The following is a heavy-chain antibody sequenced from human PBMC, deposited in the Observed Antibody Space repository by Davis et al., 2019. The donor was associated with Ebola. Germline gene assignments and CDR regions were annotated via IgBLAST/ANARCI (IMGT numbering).Heavy chain of an antibody. J-gene: IGHJ6*02. Sequence: MPSETLSLTCTVSGGSISSYYWSWIRQPPGKGLEWIGYIYYSGSTYYNPSLKSRVTISVDTSKNQFSLKLSSVTAADTAVYYCARHQYDFWSGPRMDVWGQGTTVTVSS. D-gene: IGHD3-3*01. V-gene: IGHV4-59*08. CDR3: ARHQYDFWSGPRMDV. CDR2: IYYSGST. CDR1: GGSISSYY.